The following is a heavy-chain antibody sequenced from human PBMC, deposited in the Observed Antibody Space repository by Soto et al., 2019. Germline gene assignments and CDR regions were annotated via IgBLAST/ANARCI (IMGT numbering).Heavy chain of an antibody. CDR2: NITIFGTA. CDR1: GGTFSNFA. J-gene: IGHJ4*02. CDR3: ARAPILVGETTYENYFDY. Sequence: QVQLVQSGAEEKKPGSSVKVSCKDSGGTFSNFAISWVRQAPGQGLEWMGGNITIFGTANYAQKCQGRVSIIADESTSTTHMELTSLRSEDTAVYYCARAPILVGETTYENYFDYWGQGTLVTVSS. V-gene: IGHV1-69*01. D-gene: IGHD2-21*01.